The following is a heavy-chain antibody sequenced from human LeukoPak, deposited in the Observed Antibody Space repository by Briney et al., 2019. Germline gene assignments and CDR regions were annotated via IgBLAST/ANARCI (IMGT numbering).Heavy chain of an antibody. D-gene: IGHD5-12*01. J-gene: IGHJ4*02. CDR3: ASDIVATSGDF. CDR2: ITSSGDDI. CDR1: GFSFSDYY. Sequence: GGSLRLSCAASGFSFSDYYMSWIRQAPGKGLEWVAYITSSGDDIYYADSVKGRFTISRDNAKNALFLRMNSLRVEDTATYYYASDIVATSGDFWGQGTLVSVSS. V-gene: IGHV3-11*01.